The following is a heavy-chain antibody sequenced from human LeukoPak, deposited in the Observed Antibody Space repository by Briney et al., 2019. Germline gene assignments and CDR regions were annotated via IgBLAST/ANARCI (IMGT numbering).Heavy chain of an antibody. V-gene: IGHV3-66*02. CDR2: IYSDDRA. CDR3: ARDLAGFQEPRYYYYMDV. Sequence: GGSLRLSCVASGFTVRRNVMSWVRQAPGKGLEWVSLIYSDDRAFYADSVKGRFTISRNNSKNTLFLQMSSLKPEDTAIYYCARDLAGFQEPRYYYYMDVWGKGTTLTVSS. J-gene: IGHJ6*03. CDR1: GFTVRRNV. D-gene: IGHD1-14*01.